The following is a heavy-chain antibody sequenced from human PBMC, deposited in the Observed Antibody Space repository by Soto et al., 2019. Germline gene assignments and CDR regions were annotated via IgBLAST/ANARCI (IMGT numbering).Heavy chain of an antibody. V-gene: IGHV3-48*02. Sequence: VQMVESGGGLVQPGGSLRLSCTASGFTFSDYSINWVRQAPGKGLEWVSYISYSLVTTYYADSVKGRFTSSRDNAKNSVYLEMNSLRDEDTAVYYCARAQGGNGTGNDYWGQGTLVTVSS. CDR3: ARAQGGNGTGNDY. J-gene: IGHJ4*02. CDR2: ISYSLVTT. D-gene: IGHD2-15*01. CDR1: GFTFSDYS.